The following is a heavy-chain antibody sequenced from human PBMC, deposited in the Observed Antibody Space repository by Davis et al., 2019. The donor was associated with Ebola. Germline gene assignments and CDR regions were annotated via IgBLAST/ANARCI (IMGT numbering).Heavy chain of an antibody. CDR3: ARGVAAAELYYYYYYMDV. Sequence: PSETLSLTCAVYGGSFSGYYWSWIRQPPGKGLEWIGEINHSGSTNYNPSLKSRVTISVDTSKNQFSLKLSSVTAADTAVYYCARGVAAAELYYYYYYMDVWGKGTTVTVSS. D-gene: IGHD6-13*01. J-gene: IGHJ6*03. CDR2: INHSGST. CDR1: GGSFSGYY. V-gene: IGHV4-34*01.